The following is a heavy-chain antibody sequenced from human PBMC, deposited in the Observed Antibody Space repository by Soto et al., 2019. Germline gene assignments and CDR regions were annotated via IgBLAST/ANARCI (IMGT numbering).Heavy chain of an antibody. CDR3: AKVMVPAPPSRGAFDY. CDR1: GFTFNIYA. CDR2: ISGSGGGT. Sequence: GGSLRLSCAASGFTFNIYAMSWVRQAPGKGLEWVSAISGSGGGTYYADSVEGRFTISRDNSNNTLYLQMNSLRAEDTAVYYCAKVMVPAPPSRGAFDYWGQGTLVTVSS. V-gene: IGHV3-23*01. J-gene: IGHJ4*02. D-gene: IGHD3-10*01.